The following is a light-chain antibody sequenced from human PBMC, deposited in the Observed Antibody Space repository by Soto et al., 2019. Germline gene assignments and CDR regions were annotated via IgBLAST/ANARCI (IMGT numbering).Light chain of an antibody. CDR2: DVS. CDR1: SSDVLPYNY. CDR3: CSYTSSRTYV. J-gene: IGLJ1*01. Sequence: SALAQPAPVSWSPGQWITISCSGTSSDVLPYNYVSWYQQHPGKAPRLMNYDVSNRPSGVSNRFSGSKSGNTAFLSISGLQAEDEADYDCCSYTSSRTYVVGTGTTVPVL. V-gene: IGLV2-14*01.